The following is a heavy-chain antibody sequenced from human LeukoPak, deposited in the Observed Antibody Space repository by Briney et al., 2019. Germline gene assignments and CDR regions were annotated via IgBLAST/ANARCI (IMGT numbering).Heavy chain of an antibody. Sequence: SETLSLTCTVSGYSLTSGYYWGWIRQPPGKGLEWIASIFHSGSTFYNPSVKSRVTISVDTSKNQFSLTLRSVTAADTAVYFCARGGYSSYFYYYYYMDVWGKGTTVTVSS. J-gene: IGHJ6*03. CDR3: ARGGYSSYFYYYYYMDV. V-gene: IGHV4-38-2*02. CDR1: GYSLTSGYY. CDR2: IFHSGST. D-gene: IGHD3-22*01.